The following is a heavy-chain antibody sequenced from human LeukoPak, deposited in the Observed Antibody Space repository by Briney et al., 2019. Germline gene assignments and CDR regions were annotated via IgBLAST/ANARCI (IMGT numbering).Heavy chain of an antibody. D-gene: IGHD3-10*01. J-gene: IGHJ5*02. V-gene: IGHV1-18*01. Sequence: GASVKVSCKASGYTFTSYGISWVRQAPGQGLEWMGWISAYNGNTNYAQKLQGRVTMTTDTSTSTAYMELRSLRSEDTAVYYCARVFTPINGYGSGSYSFLGSLDPWGQGTLVTVSS. CDR2: ISAYNGNT. CDR3: ARVFTPINGYGSGSYSFLGSLDP. CDR1: GYTFTSYG.